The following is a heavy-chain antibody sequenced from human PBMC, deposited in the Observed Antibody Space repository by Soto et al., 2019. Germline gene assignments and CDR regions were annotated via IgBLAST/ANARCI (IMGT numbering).Heavy chain of an antibody. CDR1: GDSIRNYY. J-gene: IGHJ4*02. CDR3: ARGTPPYSSGWYELFDF. V-gene: IGHV4-59*12. D-gene: IGHD6-19*01. CDR2: IYSSGST. Sequence: PSETLSLTCSVSGDSIRNYYWSWIRQAPGKGLVWIGYIYSSGSTKYNPSPHSRVSISSDTSNNQFSLTLGSVSAADTAVYFCARGTPPYSSGWYELFDFWGQGILVTVSS.